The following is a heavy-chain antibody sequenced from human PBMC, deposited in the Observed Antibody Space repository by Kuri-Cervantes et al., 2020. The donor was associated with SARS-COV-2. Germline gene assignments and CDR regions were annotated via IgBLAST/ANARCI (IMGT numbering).Heavy chain of an antibody. CDR3: ARRGSATTFLDY. CDR1: GYSFASYW. V-gene: IGHV5-51*01. CDR2: IYPSDSDT. J-gene: IGHJ4*02. D-gene: IGHD2-15*01. Sequence: GGSLRLSCKGSGYSFASYWIGWVRQMPGKGLEWMGIIYPSDSDTRYSPSSQGQVIISVDRSINTAYLQWSSLKPSDTAIYYCARRGSATTFLDYWGQGTQVTVSS.